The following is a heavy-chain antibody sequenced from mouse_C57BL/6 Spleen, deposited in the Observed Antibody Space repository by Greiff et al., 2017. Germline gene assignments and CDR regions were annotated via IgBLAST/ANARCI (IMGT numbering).Heavy chain of an antibody. V-gene: IGHV1-54*01. CDR1: GYAFTNYL. J-gene: IGHJ3*01. CDR3: ARRGDWDGFAY. Sequence: QVQLQQSGAELVRPGTSVKVSCKASGYAFTNYLIEWVKQRPGQGLEWIGVINPGSGGTNYNEKFKGKATLTADKSSSTAYMQLSSLTSEDSAVYFCARRGDWDGFAYWGQGTLVTVSA. D-gene: IGHD4-1*01. CDR2: INPGSGGT.